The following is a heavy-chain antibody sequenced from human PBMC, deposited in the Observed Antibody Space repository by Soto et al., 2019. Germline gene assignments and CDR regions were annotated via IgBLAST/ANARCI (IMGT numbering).Heavy chain of an antibody. CDR3: VRTYYSSICFRFDS. V-gene: IGHV3-48*04. Sequence: GSLRLAREACGFDFSTYCMTWVRQATGKGMEWVTYIDSGEENKYYTDSVKGRFTISRDNDKKTVYLQMRSLRVEDTALYYCVRTYYSSICFRFDSWGQGTLVTVSS. D-gene: IGHD3-10*01. CDR1: GFDFSTYC. CDR2: IDSGEENK. J-gene: IGHJ4*02.